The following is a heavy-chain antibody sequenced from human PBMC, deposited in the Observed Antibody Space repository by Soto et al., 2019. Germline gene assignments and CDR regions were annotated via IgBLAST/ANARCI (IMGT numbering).Heavy chain of an antibody. Sequence: QLQLQESGPGLVKPSETLSLTCTVSGGSISSSSYYWGWIRQPPGKGLEWIGSIYYSGSTYYNPSRKSRVTISVDTSKNQCSLKLSSVTAADTAVYYCARSPRMRGVNWFDPWGQGTLVTVSS. CDR1: GGSISSSSYY. V-gene: IGHV4-39*01. CDR2: IYYSGST. CDR3: ARSPRMRGVNWFDP. J-gene: IGHJ5*02. D-gene: IGHD2-8*01.